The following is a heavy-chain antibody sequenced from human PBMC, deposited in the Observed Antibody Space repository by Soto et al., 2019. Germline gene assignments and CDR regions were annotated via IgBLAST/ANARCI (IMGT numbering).Heavy chain of an antibody. D-gene: IGHD3-10*01. Sequence: KPSETLSLTCSVSGGSMSEYFWSWIRQSPGKGLEWIGYIYYLGSTDYNPSLKSRVTISVDTSKRQFSLRPTSVTAADTAVYYCARDGYDGSGSPYHDYWGTGTQVTDSS. CDR2: IYYLGST. CDR3: ARDGYDGSGSPYHDY. CDR1: GGSMSEYF. J-gene: IGHJ4*02. V-gene: IGHV4-59*01.